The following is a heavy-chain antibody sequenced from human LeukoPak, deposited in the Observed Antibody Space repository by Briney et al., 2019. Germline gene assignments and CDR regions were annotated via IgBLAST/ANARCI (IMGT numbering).Heavy chain of an antibody. D-gene: IGHD5-18*01. Sequence: SETLPLTCTVSGGSISSYYWSWIRQPPGKGLEWIGYIYYTGTTNYNASLQSRVTISVDTSKNQFSLKVSSVSAEDTAVYYCARAVDTELRLFFDYWGQGTLVTVSS. CDR2: IYYTGTT. J-gene: IGHJ4*02. CDR3: ARAVDTELRLFFDY. CDR1: GGSISSYY. V-gene: IGHV4-59*01.